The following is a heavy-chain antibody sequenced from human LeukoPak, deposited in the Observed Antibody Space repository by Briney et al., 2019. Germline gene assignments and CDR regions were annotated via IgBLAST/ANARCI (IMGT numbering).Heavy chain of an antibody. J-gene: IGHJ4*02. CDR2: ISSSGRTM. V-gene: IGHV3-48*04. D-gene: IGHD1-26*01. CDR1: GFTFSGHG. CDR3: ARDNYSGSRYFDH. Sequence: GGTLRLSCAASGFTFSGHGMNWVRQAPGKGLEWVSYISSSGRTMYYADSVKGRFTVSRDNAKNSLYLQMNSLRAEDTAIYYCARDNYSGSRYFDHWGQGTLVTVSS.